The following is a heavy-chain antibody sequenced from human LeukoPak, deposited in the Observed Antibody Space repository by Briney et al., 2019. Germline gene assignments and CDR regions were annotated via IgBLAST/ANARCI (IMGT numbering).Heavy chain of an antibody. Sequence: PSETLSLTCTVSGGSISSYYWSWIRQPPGKGLEWIGYIYYSGSTNYNPSLKSRVTISVDTSKNQFSLKLSSVIAADTAVYYCARFLPAGYYFDYWGQGTLVTISS. D-gene: IGHD2/OR15-2a*01. CDR1: GGSISSYY. J-gene: IGHJ4*02. CDR2: IYYSGST. CDR3: ARFLPAGYYFDY. V-gene: IGHV4-59*01.